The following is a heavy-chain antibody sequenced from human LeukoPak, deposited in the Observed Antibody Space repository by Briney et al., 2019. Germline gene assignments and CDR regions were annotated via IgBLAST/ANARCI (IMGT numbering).Heavy chain of an antibody. J-gene: IGHJ4*02. CDR3: ARSDSWRNSDH. CDR2: VSYDGNTK. Sequence: GGSLRLSCAASGFTFSSYAMHWVRQAPGKGLEWVAIVSYDGNTKHYADSVQGRFTISRDNSKNTLYLQMNSLGAADTAVYFCARSDSWRNSDHWGQGILVAVSS. CDR1: GFTFSSYA. D-gene: IGHD1-14*01. V-gene: IGHV3-30*04.